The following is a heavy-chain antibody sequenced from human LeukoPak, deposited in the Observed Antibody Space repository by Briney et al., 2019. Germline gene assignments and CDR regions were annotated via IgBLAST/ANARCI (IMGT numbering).Heavy chain of an antibody. J-gene: IGHJ6*02. CDR2: ISGSGGST. Sequence: GGSLRLSCAASGFTFSSYAMSWVRQAPGKGLEWVSAISGSGGSTYYADSVKGRFTISRDNSKNTLYLQMNSLRAEDTAVYYCAKHEVTAMVNYYYYGMDVWGQGTTDTVSS. CDR1: GFTFSSYA. CDR3: AKHEVTAMVNYYYYGMDV. D-gene: IGHD5-18*01. V-gene: IGHV3-23*01.